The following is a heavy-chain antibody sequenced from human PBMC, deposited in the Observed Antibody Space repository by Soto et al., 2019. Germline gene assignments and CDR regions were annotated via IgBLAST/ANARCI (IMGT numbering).Heavy chain of an antibody. Sequence: SETLSLTCAVYGGSFSGYYWSWIRQPPGKGLEWIGEINHSGSTNYNPSLKSRVTISVDTSKDQFSLKLSSVTAADTAVYYCASGEYYDFWSGYFRYWGQGTLVTVSS. CDR1: GGSFSGYY. CDR3: ASGEYYDFWSGYFRY. CDR2: INHSGST. J-gene: IGHJ4*02. V-gene: IGHV4-34*01. D-gene: IGHD3-3*01.